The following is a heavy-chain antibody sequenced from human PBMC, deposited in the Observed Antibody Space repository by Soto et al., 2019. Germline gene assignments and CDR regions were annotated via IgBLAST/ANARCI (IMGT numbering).Heavy chain of an antibody. V-gene: IGHV4-34*01. Sequence: PSETLSLTCAVYGGSFSGYYWTWIRQPPGTGLEWIGEINHSGSTNYNPSLKSRVTISLDRSKNQFSLKVSSVTAADTAVYYCAGLYSSGGYFDYGGQGTLVTVPS. J-gene: IGHJ4*02. D-gene: IGHD6-19*01. CDR2: INHSGST. CDR1: GGSFSGYY. CDR3: AGLYSSGGYFDY.